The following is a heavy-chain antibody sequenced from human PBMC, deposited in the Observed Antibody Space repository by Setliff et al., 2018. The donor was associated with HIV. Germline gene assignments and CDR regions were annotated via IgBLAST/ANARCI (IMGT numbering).Heavy chain of an antibody. V-gene: IGHV4-4*08. CDR3: ARGGVLRYFDWAY. CDR1: GGSISNYY. Sequence: SETLSLTCTVSGGSISNYYWSWIRQPPGKGLEWIGYTYTSGSTDYNPSLKSRVTISVDTSKNQFSLKLSSVTAADTAVYYCARGGVLRYFDWAYWGQGTLVTVSS. J-gene: IGHJ4*02. CDR2: TYTSGST. D-gene: IGHD3-9*01.